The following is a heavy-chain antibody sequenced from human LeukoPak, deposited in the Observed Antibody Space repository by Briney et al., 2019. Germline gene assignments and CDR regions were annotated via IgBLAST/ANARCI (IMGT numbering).Heavy chain of an antibody. D-gene: IGHD5-24*01. J-gene: IGHJ4*02. CDR3: ARARDGYNIFDY. Sequence: GRSLRLSCAASGFTFSSYAMHWVRQASGKGLEWVAVISYDGSNKYYADSVKGRFTISRDNSKNTLYLQMNSLRAEDTAVYYCARARDGYNIFDYWGQGTLVTVSS. CDR1: GFTFSSYA. V-gene: IGHV3-30-3*01. CDR2: ISYDGSNK.